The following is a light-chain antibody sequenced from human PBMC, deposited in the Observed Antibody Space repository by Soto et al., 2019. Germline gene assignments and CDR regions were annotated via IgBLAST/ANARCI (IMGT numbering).Light chain of an antibody. V-gene: IGKV3D-15*01. CDR1: QSVRSN. CDR3: QQYNNWPLYT. CDR2: GAS. Sequence: EIVMTQSPATLSVSPGERATLSCRASQSVRSNLAWYQQKPGQAPRLLIYGASTRATGIPARFSGSGSGTEFTLTISSLQSEHFAVYYCQQYNNWPLYTFGQGTKLEIK. J-gene: IGKJ2*01.